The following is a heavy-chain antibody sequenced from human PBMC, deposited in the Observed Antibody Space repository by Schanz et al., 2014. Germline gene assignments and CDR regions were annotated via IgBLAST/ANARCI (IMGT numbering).Heavy chain of an antibody. Sequence: VELVESGGGLVQPGGSLRLSCTASGFTFSDYYMSWIRQAPGKGLEWVSYVSRSTPDIYYADSVKGRFTISRDNAKSSLYLQMNSLRVEDTAVYYCAASSGWHPSTDYWGQGTLVTVSS. CDR1: GFTFSDYY. D-gene: IGHD6-19*01. CDR2: VSRSTPDI. J-gene: IGHJ4*02. V-gene: IGHV3-11*05. CDR3: AASSGWHPSTDY.